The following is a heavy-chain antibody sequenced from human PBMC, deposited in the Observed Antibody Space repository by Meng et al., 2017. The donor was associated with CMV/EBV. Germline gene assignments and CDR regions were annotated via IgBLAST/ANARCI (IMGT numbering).Heavy chain of an antibody. D-gene: IGHD6-6*01. Sequence: GSLRLSCTVSGGSISSYYWSWIRQPPGKGLEWIGYIYYSGSTNYNPSLKSRVTISVDTSKNQFSLKLSSVTAADTAVYYCARDGAARPSYYYYGMDV. CDR1: GGSISSYY. V-gene: IGHV4-59*01. J-gene: IGHJ6*01. CDR3: ARDGAARPSYYYYGMDV. CDR2: IYYSGST.